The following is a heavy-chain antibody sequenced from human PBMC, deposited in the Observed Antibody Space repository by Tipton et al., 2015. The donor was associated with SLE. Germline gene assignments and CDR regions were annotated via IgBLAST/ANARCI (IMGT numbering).Heavy chain of an antibody. V-gene: IGHV3-74*01. CDR2: ISPDGSSS. D-gene: IGHD1-26*01. Sequence: SLRLSCAASGFSFSLHHMYWVRQPPGTGLEWVSRISPDGSSSNYADSVKGRFTISRDNGMNTLYLQMNSLRAEDTAVYFCARSPSLVGRSYFYYGMDIWGQGTTVTVSS. J-gene: IGHJ6*02. CDR3: ARSPSLVGRSYFYYGMDI. CDR1: GFSFSLHH.